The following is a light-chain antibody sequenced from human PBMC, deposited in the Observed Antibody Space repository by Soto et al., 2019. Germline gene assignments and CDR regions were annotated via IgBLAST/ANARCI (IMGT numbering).Light chain of an antibody. V-gene: IGLV2-23*01. CDR2: EGS. CDR3: CSYAGSSTRVV. CDR1: SSDVGSYNL. Sequence: QSALTQPASVSGSPGQSITISCTGTSSDVGSYNLVSWYQQHPGKAPKLMIYEGSKRPSGVSNRFSGCKSGNTASLTISGLQAEDEADYYCCSYAGSSTRVVFGGGTKLTVL. J-gene: IGLJ2*01.